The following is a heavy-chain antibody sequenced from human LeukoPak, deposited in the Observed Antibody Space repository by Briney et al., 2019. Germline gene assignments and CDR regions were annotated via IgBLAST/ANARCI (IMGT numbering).Heavy chain of an antibody. CDR3: ARDGTRSSDY. J-gene: IGHJ4*02. Sequence: GGSLRLSCAASGFTFSRYGMHGVRQAPGKGLVWVAFIQSDGTDKYYIDSVKGRFTISRDKSKNTLYLQMNSLRVEDSAVYFCARDGTRSSDYWGQGTLVTVSS. V-gene: IGHV3-30*02. CDR1: GFTFSRYG. CDR2: IQSDGTDK. D-gene: IGHD4-17*01.